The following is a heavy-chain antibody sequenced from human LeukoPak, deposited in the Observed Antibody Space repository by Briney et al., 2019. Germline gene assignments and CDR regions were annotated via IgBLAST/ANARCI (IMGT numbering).Heavy chain of an antibody. CDR1: GFTFSSYG. CDR2: ILNDGSNK. D-gene: IGHD6-25*01. J-gene: IGHJ4*02. V-gene: IGHV3-30*18. CDR3: GKAAAIERFDYFDD. Sequence: RRSLRLSCAASGFTFSSYGMHSVRQAPGKGLEWVAVILNDGSNKYNADSAKGRFTISKENSKNTLYLQMNSLRAEDTAVYYCGKAAAIERFDYFDDCGQGTLVSLYS.